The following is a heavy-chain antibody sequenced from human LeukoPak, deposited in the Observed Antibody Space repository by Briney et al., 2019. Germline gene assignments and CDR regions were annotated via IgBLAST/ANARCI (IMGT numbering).Heavy chain of an antibody. CDR2: IYYSGNT. CDR1: GGSISSGSDY. CDR3: ASTLGDSGLDH. D-gene: IGHD2-21*02. Sequence: PSETLSLTCTVSGGSISSGSDYWGWIRQPPGKGLEWIGNIYYSGNTYYNPSLKSRVTISIDTSKNQFSLNVTSLTAADTAVYYCASTLGDSGLDHWGQGNLVTVSS. J-gene: IGHJ4*02. V-gene: IGHV4-39*07.